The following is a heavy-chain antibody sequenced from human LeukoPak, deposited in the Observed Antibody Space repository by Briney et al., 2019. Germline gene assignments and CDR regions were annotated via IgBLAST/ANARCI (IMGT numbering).Heavy chain of an antibody. CDR2: IYYSGST. J-gene: IGHJ4*02. V-gene: IGHV4-39*07. CDR1: GGSISSSSYY. CDR3: VRQLETDY. Sequence: SENLSLTCTVSGGSISSSSYYWGWIRQPPGKGLEWIGSIYYSGSTYYNPSLKSRVTISVDTSKNQFSLKLSSVTAADTAVYYCVRQLETDYWGRGTLVTVSS. D-gene: IGHD6-6*01.